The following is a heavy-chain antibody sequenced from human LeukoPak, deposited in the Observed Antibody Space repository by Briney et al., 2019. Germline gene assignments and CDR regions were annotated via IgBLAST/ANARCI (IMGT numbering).Heavy chain of an antibody. CDR3: ARQVRAYYGPSDAFDI. Sequence: ASVKVSCKASGYTFTSYGISWVRQAPGQGLEWMGWISAYNGNTNYAQKLQGRVTMTTDTSTSTAYMELRSLRSDDTAVYYCARQVRAYYGPSDAFDIWGQGTMVTVSS. CDR1: GYTFTSYG. V-gene: IGHV1-18*01. CDR2: ISAYNGNT. J-gene: IGHJ3*02. D-gene: IGHD3-16*01.